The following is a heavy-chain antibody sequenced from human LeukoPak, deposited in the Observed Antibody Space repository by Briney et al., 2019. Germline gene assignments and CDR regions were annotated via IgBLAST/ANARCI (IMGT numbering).Heavy chain of an antibody. J-gene: IGHJ4*02. V-gene: IGHV4-39*01. D-gene: IGHD1-1*01. Sequence: SETLSLTCTVSGGSISSSSYFWGWIRQPPGKGLEWIGSIYYSGSTYYNPSLKSRVTISVDTSKNQFSLKLSSVTAADTAVYYCARGIWLQLVFDYWGQGNLVTVSS. CDR3: ARGIWLQLVFDY. CDR2: IYYSGST. CDR1: GGSISSSSYF.